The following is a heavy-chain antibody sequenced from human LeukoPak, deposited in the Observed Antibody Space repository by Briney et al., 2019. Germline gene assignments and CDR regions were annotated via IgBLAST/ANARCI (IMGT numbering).Heavy chain of an antibody. CDR1: GGSISSYY. CDR3: AGGIRAYNWFDP. J-gene: IGHJ5*02. D-gene: IGHD3-16*01. Sequence: SETLSLTCTVSGGSISSYYWSWIRQPPGKGLEWIGYIYYSGSTNYNPSLKSRVTISVDTSKNQFSLKLSSVTAADTAVYYCAGGIRAYNWFDPWGXXXXXTXSS. CDR2: IYYSGST. V-gene: IGHV4-59*01.